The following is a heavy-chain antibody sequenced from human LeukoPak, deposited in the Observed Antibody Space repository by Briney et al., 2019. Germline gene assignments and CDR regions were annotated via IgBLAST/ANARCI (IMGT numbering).Heavy chain of an antibody. J-gene: IGHJ6*02. CDR3: ASLIVLPDYYYGMDV. Sequence: KTGGSLRLSCAASGFTFSSYSMDWVRQTPGKGLEWVSSISSSSYIYYADSVRGRFTISRDNAKNSLYLQMYSLRAEDTAVYYCASLIVLPDYYYGMDVWGQGTTVTVSS. V-gene: IGHV3-21*01. CDR2: ISSSSYI. D-gene: IGHD3-22*01. CDR1: GFTFSSYS.